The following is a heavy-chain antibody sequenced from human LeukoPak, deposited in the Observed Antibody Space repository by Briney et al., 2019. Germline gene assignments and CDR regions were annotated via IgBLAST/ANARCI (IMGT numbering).Heavy chain of an antibody. D-gene: IGHD4-17*01. Sequence: PSETLSLTCTVSGGSISSSSYYWGWIRQPPGKGLEWIGSIYYSGSTYYNSSLKSRVTISVDTSKNQFSLKLSSVTAADTAVYYCARVVYGDPKRFDYWGQGTLVTVSS. CDR2: IYYSGST. V-gene: IGHV4-39*07. CDR1: GGSISSSSYY. CDR3: ARVVYGDPKRFDY. J-gene: IGHJ4*02.